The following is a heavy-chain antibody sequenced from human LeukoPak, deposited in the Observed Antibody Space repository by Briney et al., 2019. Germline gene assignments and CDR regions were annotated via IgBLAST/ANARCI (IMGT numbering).Heavy chain of an antibody. V-gene: IGHV4-30-4*08. CDR1: GGSISSGDYY. CDR2: IYYSGST. CDR3: ARGGAEYCSSTSCYTKDNWFDP. J-gene: IGHJ5*02. D-gene: IGHD2-2*02. Sequence: PSQTLSLTCTVSGGSISSGDYYWSWIRQPPGKGLEWIGYIYYSGSTYYNPSLKSRVTISVDTSKNQFSLELSSVTAADTAVYYCARGGAEYCSSTSCYTKDNWFDPWGQGTLVTVSS.